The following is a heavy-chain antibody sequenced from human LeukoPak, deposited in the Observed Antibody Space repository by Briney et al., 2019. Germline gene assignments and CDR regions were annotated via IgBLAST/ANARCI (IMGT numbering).Heavy chain of an antibody. D-gene: IGHD3-22*01. V-gene: IGHV3-23*01. J-gene: IGHJ6*02. CDR2: ILGDDEAT. CDR1: GFTFSYYG. CDR3: VRCNVDSGGTYSGMDV. Sequence: GGSLRLSCEASGFTFSYYGMRWFRQAPRKGLEWVSTILGDDEATYYADFAKGRFIISRDNSKNTLYLQMSGLRAEDTAIYYCVRCNVDSGGTYSGMDVWGQGTTVTVSS.